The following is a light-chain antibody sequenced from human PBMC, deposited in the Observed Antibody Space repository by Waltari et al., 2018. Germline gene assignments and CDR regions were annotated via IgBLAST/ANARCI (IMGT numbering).Light chain of an antibody. V-gene: IGLV7-43*01. CDR2: GTS. CDR3: LLYYGGPWV. CDR1: TGAVTSDYY. J-gene: IGLJ3*02. Sequence: QTVVTQEPSLTVSPGGTVTLTCASSTGAVTSDYYPNWFQQKPGQAPRALMYGTSVRYSGTPTRFSGSLLGDKAALTLSGVQPEDEADYYCLLYYGGPWVFGGGTKVTVL.